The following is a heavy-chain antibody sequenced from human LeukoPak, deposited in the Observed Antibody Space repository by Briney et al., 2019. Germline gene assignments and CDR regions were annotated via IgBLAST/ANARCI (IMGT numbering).Heavy chain of an antibody. CDR2: ISNNGGYT. CDR3: AKCDYYDSSGYYY. Sequence: PGGSLRLSCAASGFTFSSFAMSWVRQAPGKGLEWVSAISNNGGYTYYADSVQGRFTISRDNSKSTLCLQMNSLRAEDTAVYYCAKCDYYDSSGYYYWGQGTLVTVSS. D-gene: IGHD3-22*01. V-gene: IGHV3-23*01. CDR1: GFTFSSFA. J-gene: IGHJ4*02.